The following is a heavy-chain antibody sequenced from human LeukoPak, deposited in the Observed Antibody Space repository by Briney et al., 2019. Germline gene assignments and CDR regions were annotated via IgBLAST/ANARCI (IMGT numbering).Heavy chain of an antibody. J-gene: IGHJ4*02. CDR2: IRYDGANK. V-gene: IGHV3-30*02. CDR1: GFTFSNYG. CDR3: ASYCSSTSCYTFDY. D-gene: IGHD2-2*02. Sequence: GGSLRLSCAASGFTFSNYGMHWVRQAPGKGLEWVTFIRYDGANKYYADSVEGRFTISRDKSKNTLYLQMNSLRAEDTAVYYCASYCSSTSCYTFDYWGQGTLVTVSS.